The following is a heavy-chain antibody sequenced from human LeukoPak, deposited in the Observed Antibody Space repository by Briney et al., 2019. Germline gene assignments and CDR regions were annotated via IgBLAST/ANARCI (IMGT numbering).Heavy chain of an antibody. CDR3: ARVREGNHLHQFYLDS. V-gene: IGHV4-59*01. CDR1: GASIKTYF. Sequence: SETLSLTCNVSGASIKTYFWTWIRQPPGKGLEYVGYIYSRGSTNYNPSLKSRVTLSVDTSKNQFSLRLRSPTAADTAVYYCARVREGNHLHQFYLDSWGQGTLVTVSS. J-gene: IGHJ4*02. D-gene: IGHD1-14*01. CDR2: IYSRGST.